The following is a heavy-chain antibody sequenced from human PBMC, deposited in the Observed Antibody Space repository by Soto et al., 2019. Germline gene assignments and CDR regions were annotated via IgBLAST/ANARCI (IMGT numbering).Heavy chain of an antibody. V-gene: IGHV1-18*01. CDR2: ISAYNGNT. D-gene: IGHD2-2*01. Sequence: ASVKVSCKASGYTFPSYGISWVRQAPGQGLEWMGWISAYNGNTNYAQKLQGRVTMTTDTSTSTAYMELRSLRSDDTAVYYCARDCALGGSIVVVPAAISAFDIWGQGTMVTVSS. CDR1: GYTFPSYG. CDR3: ARDCALGGSIVVVPAAISAFDI. J-gene: IGHJ3*02.